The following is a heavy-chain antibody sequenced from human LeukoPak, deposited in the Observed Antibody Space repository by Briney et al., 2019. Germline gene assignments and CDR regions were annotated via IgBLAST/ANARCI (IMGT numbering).Heavy chain of an antibody. CDR3: AREVTTVTVKRSFDI. CDR2: VSHDRTYE. V-gene: IGHV3-30*04. Sequence: PGRSLRLSCVASGFSISSYAMHWVRQAPGKGLEWVAVVSHDRTYEYYADSVKGRLTISRDISKDTLYLQMNSLRAEDTAVYYCAREVTTVTVKRSFDIWGQGTMVARSS. J-gene: IGHJ3*02. D-gene: IGHD4-17*01. CDR1: GFSISSYA.